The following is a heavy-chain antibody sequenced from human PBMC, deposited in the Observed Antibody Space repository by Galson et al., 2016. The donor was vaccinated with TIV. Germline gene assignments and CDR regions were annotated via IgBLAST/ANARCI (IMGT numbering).Heavy chain of an antibody. V-gene: IGHV3-23*01. D-gene: IGHD3-10*01. CDR1: GLTFSSSA. CDR2: VSGTGSST. Sequence: SLRLSCAASGLTFSSSAMSWVRQAPGKGLEWVSTVSGTGSSTYYADSVKGRFTISRDNSKDTLYLQMNSLRAEDTALYYCATVRAGVHFDYWGQGTLVTVSS. CDR3: ATVRAGVHFDY. J-gene: IGHJ4*02.